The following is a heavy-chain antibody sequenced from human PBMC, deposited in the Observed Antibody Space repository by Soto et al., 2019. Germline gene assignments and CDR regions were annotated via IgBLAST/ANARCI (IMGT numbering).Heavy chain of an antibody. V-gene: IGHV3-23*01. CDR2: ISGSGGGI. CDR3: AKRNLVVRPPFHY. D-gene: IGHD2-15*01. Sequence: QPGGSLRLSCAASGFTFSSYAMSWVRQAPGKGLEWVSTISGSGGGIYYADSVKGRFTISRDNSKNTLDLQMNSLRAEDTAVYYCAKRNLVVRPPFHYWGQGTLVTVSS. J-gene: IGHJ4*02. CDR1: GFTFSSYA.